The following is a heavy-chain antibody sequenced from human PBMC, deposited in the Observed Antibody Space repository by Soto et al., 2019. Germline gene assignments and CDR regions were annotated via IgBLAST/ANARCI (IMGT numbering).Heavy chain of an antibody. CDR3: ANPIPKTGTTFGF. D-gene: IGHD1-1*01. CDR1: GFTFSNFA. J-gene: IGHJ4*02. V-gene: IGHV3-23*01. CDR2: ISGSGDDT. Sequence: PGGSLRLSCVASGFTFSNFAMAWVSQAPGEGLEWVSAISGSGDDTFYADSMKGRFTISRDNSKDTLYLQINSLRAEDTAVYYCANPIPKTGTTFGFWGQGTLVTVSS.